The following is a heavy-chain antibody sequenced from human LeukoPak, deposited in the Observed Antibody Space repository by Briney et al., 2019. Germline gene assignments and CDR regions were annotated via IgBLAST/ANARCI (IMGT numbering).Heavy chain of an antibody. CDR2: IWSDGINK. Sequence: GRSLRLSCAASGFTFSNYGIHWVRQAPGKGLEWVAGIWSDGINKYYVDSVKGRFTISRDNSKNTLYLQMNSLRADDTAVYYCARSTYSSSSYYFDYWGQGSLVTVSS. CDR3: ARSTYSSSSYYFDY. CDR1: GFTFSNYG. V-gene: IGHV3-33*01. J-gene: IGHJ4*02. D-gene: IGHD6-13*01.